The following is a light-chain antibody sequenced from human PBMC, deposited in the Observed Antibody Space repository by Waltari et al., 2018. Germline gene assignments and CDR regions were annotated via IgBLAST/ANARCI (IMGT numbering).Light chain of an antibody. CDR3: QQYYTSPYT. V-gene: IGKV4-1*01. J-gene: IGKJ2*01. CDR2: CAF. CDR1: QSVLFSPQNKNY. Sequence: DIAMTQSPDSLPVSLGERTTITCKASQSVLFSPQNKNYLDWYQQKPGQPPKLLIYCAFTRESGVPARFSGSGSGTDFTLTIDSLQAEDVAVYYCQQYYTSPYTFGQGTKLEIK.